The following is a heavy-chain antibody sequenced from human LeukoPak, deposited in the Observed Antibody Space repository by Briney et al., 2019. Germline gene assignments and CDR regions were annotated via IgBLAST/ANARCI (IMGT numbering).Heavy chain of an antibody. D-gene: IGHD3-22*01. CDR1: GGSISSGGYY. CDR2: IYYSGST. V-gene: IGHV4-31*03. J-gene: IGHJ4*02. Sequence: SETLSLTCTVPGGSISSGGYYWSWIRQHPGKGLEWIGYIYYSGSTYYNPSLKSRVTISVDTSKNQFSLKPSSVTAADTAVYYCASSLDYYDSRSLNYWGQGTLVTVSS. CDR3: ASSLDYYDSRSLNY.